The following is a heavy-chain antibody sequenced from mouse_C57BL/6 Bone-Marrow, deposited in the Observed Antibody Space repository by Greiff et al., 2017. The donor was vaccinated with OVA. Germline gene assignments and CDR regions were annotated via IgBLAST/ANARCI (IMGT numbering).Heavy chain of an antibody. D-gene: IGHD2-5*01. CDR1: GYTFTDYY. V-gene: IGHV1-26*01. CDR2: INPNNGGT. Sequence: EVQLQQSGPELVKPGASVKISCKASGYTFTDYYMNWVKQSHGKSLEWIGDINPNNGGTSYNQKFKGKATLTVDKSSSTAYMELRSLTSEDSAVDYCARGSDYYSNYNYWGQGTTLTVSS. CDR3: ARGSDYYSNYNY. J-gene: IGHJ2*01.